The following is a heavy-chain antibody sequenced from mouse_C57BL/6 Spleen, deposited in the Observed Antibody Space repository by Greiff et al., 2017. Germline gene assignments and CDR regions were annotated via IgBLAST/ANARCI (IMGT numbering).Heavy chain of an antibody. J-gene: IGHJ1*03. CDR2: INPSSGYT. CDR3: ARGFTTVVVPYFDV. CDR1: GYTFTSYW. Sequence: QVQLQQSGAELAKPGASVKLSCKASGYTFTSYWMHWVKQRPGQGLEWIGYINPSSGYTKYNQKFKDKATVTADKSSSTAYMQLSSLTYEDSAVYYWARGFTTVVVPYFDVWGTGTTVTVSS. V-gene: IGHV1-7*01. D-gene: IGHD1-1*01.